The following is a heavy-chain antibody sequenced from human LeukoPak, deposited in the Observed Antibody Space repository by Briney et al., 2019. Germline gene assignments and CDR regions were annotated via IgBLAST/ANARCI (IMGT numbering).Heavy chain of an antibody. D-gene: IGHD6-19*01. Sequence: GGSLRLSCAASGFTFSSYSMNWVRQAPGKGLEWVSSISSSSSYIYYADSVKGRLTISRDNAKNSLYLQMNSLRAEDTAVYYCARDTEGYSSGFSWGQGTLVTVSS. CDR3: ARDTEGYSSGFS. CDR1: GFTFSSYS. V-gene: IGHV3-21*01. CDR2: ISSSSSYI. J-gene: IGHJ4*02.